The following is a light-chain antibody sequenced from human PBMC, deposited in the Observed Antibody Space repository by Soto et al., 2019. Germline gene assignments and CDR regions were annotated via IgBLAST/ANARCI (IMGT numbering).Light chain of an antibody. CDR3: GTWDSSLSAVV. J-gene: IGLJ2*01. CDR2: DNN. Sequence: QAVVTQPPSVSAAPGQTVTISCSGSSSNIGNNYVSWYQQLPGTAPKLLIYDNNKRPSGIPDRCSGSKSGTSATLGITGLQTGDEADYYCGTWDSSLSAVVFGGGTKVTVL. V-gene: IGLV1-51*01. CDR1: SSNIGNNY.